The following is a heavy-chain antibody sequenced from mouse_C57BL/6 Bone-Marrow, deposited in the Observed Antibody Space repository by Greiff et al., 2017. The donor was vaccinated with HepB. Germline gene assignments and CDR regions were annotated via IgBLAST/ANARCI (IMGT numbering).Heavy chain of an antibody. V-gene: IGHV14-4*01. D-gene: IGHD1-1*01. CDR1: GFNIKDDY. J-gene: IGHJ2*01. CDR3: TIYITTVVAPGWYYFDY. CDR2: IDPENGDT. Sequence: VQLQQSGAELVRPGASVKLSCTASGFNIKDDYMHWVKQRPEQGLEWIGWIDPENGDTEYASKFQGKATITADTSSNTAYLQLSSLTSEDTAVYYCTIYITTVVAPGWYYFDYWGQGTTLTVSS.